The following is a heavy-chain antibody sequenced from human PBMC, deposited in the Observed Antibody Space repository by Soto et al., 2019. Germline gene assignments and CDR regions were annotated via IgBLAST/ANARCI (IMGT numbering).Heavy chain of an antibody. V-gene: IGHV3-21*01. D-gene: IGHD5-18*01. Sequence: PGGSLRLSCAASGFTFSSYSMNWVRQAPGKGLEWVSSISSSSSYIYYADSVKGRFTISRDNAKNSLYLQMNSLRAEDTAVYYCARAGAMATAYDYWGQGTLVTVSS. J-gene: IGHJ4*02. CDR2: ISSSSSYI. CDR1: GFTFSSYS. CDR3: ARAGAMATAYDY.